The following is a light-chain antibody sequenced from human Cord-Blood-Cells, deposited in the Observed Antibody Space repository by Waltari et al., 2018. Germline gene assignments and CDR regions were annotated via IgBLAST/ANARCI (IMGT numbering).Light chain of an antibody. V-gene: IGLV2-14*01. CDR3: SSYTSSSTPVV. Sequence: QSALTQPASVSGSPGQSLTISCTGTSSDVGGYNYVSWYHQHPGKDPKLMIYEVRNRPSGLSNRFSGSKSGNTASLTISGLQTEDEADYYCSSYTSSSTPVVFGGGTKLTVL. J-gene: IGLJ2*01. CDR1: SSDVGGYNY. CDR2: EVR.